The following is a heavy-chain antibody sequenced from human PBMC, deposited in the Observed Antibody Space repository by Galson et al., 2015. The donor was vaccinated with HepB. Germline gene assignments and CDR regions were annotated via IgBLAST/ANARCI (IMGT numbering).Heavy chain of an antibody. CDR2: IYYSGST. V-gene: IGHV4-59*01. CDR3: ARVRTPVWGSYGGNSGYFDY. Sequence: ETLSLTCTVSGGSISSYYWSWIRQPPGKGLEWIGYIYYSGSTNYNPSLKSRVTISVDTSKNQFSLKLSSVTAADTAVYYCARVRTPVWGSYGGNSGYFDYWGQGTLVTVSS. D-gene: IGHD4-23*01. J-gene: IGHJ4*02. CDR1: GGSISSYY.